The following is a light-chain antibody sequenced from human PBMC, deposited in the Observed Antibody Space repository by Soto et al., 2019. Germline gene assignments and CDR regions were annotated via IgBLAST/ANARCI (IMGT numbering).Light chain of an antibody. J-gene: IGLJ1*01. V-gene: IGLV2-14*01. CDR3: SSYTTSNTRQIV. CDR1: SSDVGGYTY. CDR2: DVS. Sequence: QSALTQPPSVSGSPGQAITISCTGTSSDVGGYTYVSWYQQHPGKAPKFIIYDVSNRPSGVSNRFSGSKSGNTASLTISGLQAEDEADYYCSSYTTSNTRQIVFGTGTKLTVL.